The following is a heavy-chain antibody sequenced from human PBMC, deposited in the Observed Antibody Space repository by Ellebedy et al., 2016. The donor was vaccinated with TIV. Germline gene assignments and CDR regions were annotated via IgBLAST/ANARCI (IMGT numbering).Heavy chain of an antibody. CDR3: VKGAWLDD. J-gene: IGHJ4*02. Sequence: GESLKISXAASGFTFSSYAMSWVRQAPGKGLEWVSVYRHHDDSKHYGDSVKGRFTISRDNSKNILHLQMNSLRVEDTAVYYCVKGAWLDDWGQGTLVTVSS. V-gene: IGHV3-23*01. D-gene: IGHD1-26*01. CDR1: GFTFSSYA. CDR2: YRHHDDSK.